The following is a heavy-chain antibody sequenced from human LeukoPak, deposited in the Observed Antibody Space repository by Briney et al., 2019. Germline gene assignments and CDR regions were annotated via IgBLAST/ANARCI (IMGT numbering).Heavy chain of an antibody. J-gene: IGHJ5*02. CDR2: ISAYNGDT. Sequence: ASVKVSCKASGYTFTNYGISWVRQAPGQGLEWMAWISAYNGDTRYAQKFQGRVILTTDTPTTTAYMEVRNLRSDDTAVYYCARDACVSCGGDCCHDPWGQGTLVTVSS. V-gene: IGHV1-18*01. CDR1: GYTFTNYG. D-gene: IGHD2-21*02. CDR3: ARDACVSCGGDCCHDP.